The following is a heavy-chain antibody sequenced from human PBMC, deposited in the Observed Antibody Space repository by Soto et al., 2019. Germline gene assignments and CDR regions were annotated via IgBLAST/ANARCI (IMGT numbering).Heavy chain of an antibody. V-gene: IGHV4-39*01. J-gene: IGHJ5*02. CDR1: CGSIYSSPYY. Sequence: ASETLSLTCPVSCGSIYSSPYYWGWIRQSPGRGLDWIASISYSGSTFYNPSLKSRVTIFVHTSKNEFSLKLSSVTAADTALYYCSRRAPEGLDPGGQGTLVTVSS. CDR2: ISYSGST. CDR3: SRRAPEGLDP.